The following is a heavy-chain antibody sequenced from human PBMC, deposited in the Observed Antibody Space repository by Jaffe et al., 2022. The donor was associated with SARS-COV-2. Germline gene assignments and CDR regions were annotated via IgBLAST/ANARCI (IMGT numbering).Heavy chain of an antibody. CDR1: GFTFGDCP. J-gene: IGHJ4*02. Sequence: EVQLVESGGGLVQPGRSLRLSCTASGFTFGDCPMSWFRQAPGKGLEWVAFIRSKGFGGTTEYAASVKGRFTISRDDSKSIAYLQMNSLKTDDTGVYHCSRNYGFDYWGQGTLVTVSS. CDR3: SRNYGFDY. V-gene: IGHV3-49*03. CDR2: IRSKGFGGTT. D-gene: IGHD3-16*01.